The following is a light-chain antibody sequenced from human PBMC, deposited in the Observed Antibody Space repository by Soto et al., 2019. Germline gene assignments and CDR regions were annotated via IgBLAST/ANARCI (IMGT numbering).Light chain of an antibody. V-gene: IGLV2-14*03. J-gene: IGLJ1*01. Sequence: QSVLTQPASVSGSPGQSITISCTGTRSDVGGNKYVSWYQHYPGKAPKLMICDVSNRPSGVSNRFSGSKSGNTASLTISGLQAEDEAVYYCSAFTGTIYVFGPGTKVTVL. CDR3: SAFTGTIYV. CDR1: RSDVGGNKY. CDR2: DVS.